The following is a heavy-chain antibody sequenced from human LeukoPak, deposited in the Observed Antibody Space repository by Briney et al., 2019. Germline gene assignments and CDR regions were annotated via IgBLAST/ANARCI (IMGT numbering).Heavy chain of an antibody. V-gene: IGHV3-7*01. CDR2: IKEDGSDK. Sequence: PGRSLRLSYAASGFSFSSYWMSWVRQAPGKGLEWVANIKEDGSDKYYVESVKGRFTISRDNAKNSLYLQMNSLRAEDTAVYYCARDIATDYWGQGTLVTVSS. CDR3: ARDIATDY. CDR1: GFSFSSYW. J-gene: IGHJ4*02. D-gene: IGHD6-13*01.